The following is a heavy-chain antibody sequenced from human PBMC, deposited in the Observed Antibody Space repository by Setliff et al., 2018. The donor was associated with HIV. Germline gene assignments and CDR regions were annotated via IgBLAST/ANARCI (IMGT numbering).Heavy chain of an antibody. CDR3: ARHKPGIAATGLYWFDP. Sequence: SETLSLTCTVYGGSFSGYYWSWIRQPPGKGLEWIGSVYYGGKSYYTPSLQSRVTISVDTSRNQFSLELTSVTTADTAVYFCARHKPGIAATGLYWFDPWGQGTMVTVSS. V-gene: IGHV4-59*04. CDR2: VYYGGKS. CDR1: GGSFSGYY. D-gene: IGHD6-13*01. J-gene: IGHJ5*01.